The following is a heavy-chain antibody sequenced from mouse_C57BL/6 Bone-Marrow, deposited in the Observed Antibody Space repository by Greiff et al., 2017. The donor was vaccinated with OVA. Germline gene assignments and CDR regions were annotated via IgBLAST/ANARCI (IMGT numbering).Heavy chain of an antibody. Sequence: VQLQQSGAELVRPGASVKLSCTASGFNIKDDYMHWVKQRPEQGLEWIGWVDPENGDTEYASKFQGKATITADTSSNTAYLQLSSLTSEDTAVNYLTTLIATVRGYWGQGTTLTVSS. CDR2: VDPENGDT. J-gene: IGHJ2*01. CDR1: GFNIKDDY. D-gene: IGHD1-1*01. V-gene: IGHV14-4*01. CDR3: TTLIATVRGY.